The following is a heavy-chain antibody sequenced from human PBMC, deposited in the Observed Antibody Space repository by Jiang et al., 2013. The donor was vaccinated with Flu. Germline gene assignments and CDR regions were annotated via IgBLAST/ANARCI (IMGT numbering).Heavy chain of an antibody. CDR2: IWYDGSNE. Sequence: QPGRSLRLSSCSVWIHLQYLWHALGPPRLQARGLEWVAVIWYDGSNEHYADSVQGRFTLSRDNFKNTLSLQMNSLRVEDTAVYYCARGSLSRPSFFDYWGQGTLVTVSS. CDR3: ARGSLSRPSFFDY. CDR1: IHLQYLW. V-gene: IGHV3-33*01. J-gene: IGHJ4*02. D-gene: IGHD3-16*02.